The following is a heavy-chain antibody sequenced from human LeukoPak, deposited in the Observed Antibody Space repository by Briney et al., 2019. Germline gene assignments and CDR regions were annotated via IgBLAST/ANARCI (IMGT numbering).Heavy chain of an antibody. D-gene: IGHD2-15*01. V-gene: IGHV3-21*01. CDR2: ISSSSSYI. J-gene: IGHJ3*02. Sequence: PGGSLRLSCTGSGFTFSNYAMSWVRQASGKGLEWVSSISSSSSYIYYADSVKGRFTISRDNAKNSLYLQMNSLRAEDTAVYYCARELGGLDAFDIWGQGTMVTVSS. CDR1: GFTFSNYA. CDR3: ARELGGLDAFDI.